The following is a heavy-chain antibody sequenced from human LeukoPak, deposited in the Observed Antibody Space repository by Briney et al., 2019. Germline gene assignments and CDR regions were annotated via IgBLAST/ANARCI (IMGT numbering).Heavy chain of an antibody. D-gene: IGHD3-10*01. CDR3: ARAPPYGSGSYKGMDV. CDR1: GGSFSGYY. Sequence: SETLSLTCAVYGGSFSGYYWSWIRQPPGKGLEWIGEINHSGSTNYNPSLKSRVTISVDTSKNQFSLKLSSVTAADTGVYYCARAPPYGSGSYKGMDVWGKGTTVTVSS. CDR2: INHSGST. J-gene: IGHJ6*04. V-gene: IGHV4-34*01.